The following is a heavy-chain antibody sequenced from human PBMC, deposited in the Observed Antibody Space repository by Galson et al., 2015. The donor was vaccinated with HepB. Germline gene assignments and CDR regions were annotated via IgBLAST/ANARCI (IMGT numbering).Heavy chain of an antibody. CDR1: GFTVSSKF. D-gene: IGHD1-26*01. Sequence: SLRLSCAASGFTVSSKFMSWVRQAPGKGLEWVSVIYTSGDTYYADSVKGRFTISRDNSKNTVYLQMNSLRAEDTAVYYCTRGGVGATAPDYWGQGTLVTVSS. V-gene: IGHV3-66*01. J-gene: IGHJ4*02. CDR3: TRGGVGATAPDY. CDR2: IYTSGDT.